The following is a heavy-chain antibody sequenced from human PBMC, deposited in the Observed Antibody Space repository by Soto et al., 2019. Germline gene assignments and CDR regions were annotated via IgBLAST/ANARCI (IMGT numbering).Heavy chain of an antibody. CDR1: GFTFSNYV. J-gene: IGHJ4*02. CDR2: ISSSSSYI. D-gene: IGHD3-22*01. V-gene: IGHV3-21*01. Sequence: PGGSLRLSCAASGFTFSNYVMSWVRQAPGKGLEWVSSISSSSSYIYYADSVKGRFTISRDNAKNSLYLQMNSLRAEDTAVYYCARDLHYYDSSGSLEYWGQGTLVTVSS. CDR3: ARDLHYYDSSGSLEY.